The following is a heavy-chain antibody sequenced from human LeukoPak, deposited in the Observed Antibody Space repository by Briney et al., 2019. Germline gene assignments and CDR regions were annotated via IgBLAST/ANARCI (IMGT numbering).Heavy chain of an antibody. Sequence: GGSLRLSCAASGFTFNNAWMSWVRQAPGKGLEWVGRIKSKTDGGTTDYAAPVNGRFTISRDDSKNTLFLQMNSLKTEDTAVYYCTTDGGMYNWNDVVYWGQGTLVTVSS. D-gene: IGHD1-1*01. V-gene: IGHV3-15*01. CDR2: IKSKTDGGTT. CDR1: GFTFNNAW. J-gene: IGHJ4*02. CDR3: TTDGGMYNWNDVVY.